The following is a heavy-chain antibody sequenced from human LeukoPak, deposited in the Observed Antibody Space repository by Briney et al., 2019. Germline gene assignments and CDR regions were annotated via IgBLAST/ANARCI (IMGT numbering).Heavy chain of an antibody. V-gene: IGHV1-69*13. CDR3: ARGGGTYLDAFDF. Sequence: SVKVSCKASGGTFSSYAISWVRQAPGQGLEWMGGIIPIFVTANYAQKVQGRDTIIPDESTRAAYTELCSLRSEDTAVYYCARGGGTYLDAFDFWGQGTMVTVSS. J-gene: IGHJ3*01. CDR1: GGTFSSYA. D-gene: IGHD3-16*01. CDR2: IIPIFVTA.